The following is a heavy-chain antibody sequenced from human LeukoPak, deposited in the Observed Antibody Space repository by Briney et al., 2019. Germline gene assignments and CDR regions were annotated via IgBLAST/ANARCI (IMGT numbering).Heavy chain of an antibody. V-gene: IGHV3-66*01. CDR1: GFTVSSSY. D-gene: IGHD6-13*01. CDR2: ISSAGTT. Sequence: TGGSLRLSCAASGFTVSSSYMSWVRQAPGKGLEWVSIISSAGTTYYADSVKGRFTISRDNSKNTVYLQVNSLRDEDTAVYYCARDLEAANTYYFDYWGQGTMVTVPS. CDR3: ARDLEAANTYYFDY. J-gene: IGHJ4*02.